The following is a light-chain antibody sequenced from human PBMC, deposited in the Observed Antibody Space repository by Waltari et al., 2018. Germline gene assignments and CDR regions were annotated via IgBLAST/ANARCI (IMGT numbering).Light chain of an antibody. V-gene: IGLV1-47*01. CDR2: LTH. J-gene: IGLJ2*01. CDR1: LSNIGTPY. Sequence: QSVLTQPPSASGTPGQSVTIPCSASLSNIGTPYVYWYQQLPGTAPKLLIYLTHQRPSGVPDRFSASKSGTSASLAISGLRFEDEGDYYCATRDEGPTVVFGGGTKVTVL. CDR3: ATRDEGPTVV.